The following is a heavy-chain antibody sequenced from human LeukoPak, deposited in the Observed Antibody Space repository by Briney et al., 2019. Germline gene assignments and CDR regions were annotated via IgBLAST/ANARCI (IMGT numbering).Heavy chain of an antibody. V-gene: IGHV3-30-3*01. Sequence: PGGSLRLSCAASGFTFSSYAMHWVRQAPGKGLEGVAVISYDGSNKYYADSVKGRFTISRDNSKNTLYLQMNSLRAEDTAVYYCAREYSSSWYYFDYWGQGTLVTVSS. CDR3: AREYSSSWYYFDY. CDR1: GFTFSSYA. CDR2: ISYDGSNK. J-gene: IGHJ4*02. D-gene: IGHD6-13*01.